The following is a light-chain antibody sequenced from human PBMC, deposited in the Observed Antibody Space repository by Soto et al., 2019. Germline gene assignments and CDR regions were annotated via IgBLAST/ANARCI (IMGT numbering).Light chain of an antibody. Sequence: EIVMTQSPATLSVSPGERATLSCRASQSVSSNLAWYQQKPGQAPRLLIYGASTRATGIPARFSGSGSGTEFTLTISSLQSEDFAVYYCQHYGSSPLYTFGQGTKLEMK. J-gene: IGKJ2*01. V-gene: IGKV3-15*01. CDR3: QHYGSSPLYT. CDR2: GAS. CDR1: QSVSSN.